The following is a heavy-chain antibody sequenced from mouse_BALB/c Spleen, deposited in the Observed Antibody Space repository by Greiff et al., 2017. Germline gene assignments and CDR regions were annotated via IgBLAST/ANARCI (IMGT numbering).Heavy chain of an antibody. Sequence: EVMLVESGGGLVKPGGSLKLSCAASGFTFSDYYMYWVRQTPEKRLEWVATISDGGSYTYYPDSVKGRFTISRDNAKNNLYLQMSSLKSEDTAMYYCARGRYGYAMDYWGQGTSVTVSS. J-gene: IGHJ4*01. CDR3: ARGRYGYAMDY. D-gene: IGHD2-14*01. CDR2: ISDGGSYT. CDR1: GFTFSDYY. V-gene: IGHV5-4*02.